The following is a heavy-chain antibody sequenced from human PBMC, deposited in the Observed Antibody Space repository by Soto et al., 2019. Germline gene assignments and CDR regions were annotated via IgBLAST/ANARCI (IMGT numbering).Heavy chain of an antibody. Sequence: GSLRLSCAASGFTFSDYYMNWIRQAPGKGLEWVSYISDSGSSIFYADSVKGRFTISRDSARKSLYLHMSSLRVEDTAVYYCARDTAFINSGFFDAWGQGTPVTVSS. CDR3: ARDTAFINSGFFDA. D-gene: IGHD3-22*01. CDR2: ISDSGSSI. J-gene: IGHJ5*02. CDR1: GFTFSDYY. V-gene: IGHV3-11*01.